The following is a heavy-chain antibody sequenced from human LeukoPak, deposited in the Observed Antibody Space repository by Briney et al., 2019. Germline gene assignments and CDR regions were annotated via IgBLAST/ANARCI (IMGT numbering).Heavy chain of an antibody. J-gene: IGHJ4*02. CDR3: AGLEDPRVY. V-gene: IGHV1-2*02. CDR1: GYSLTGHY. Sequence: GASVKVSCKASGYSLTGHYMHWVRQAPGQGLEWMGWINPNSGGTNYAQKFQGRVTMTRDTSISTAYMELRSLRSEDTAVYYCAGLEDPRVYWGQGTLVTVSS. CDR2: INPNSGGT.